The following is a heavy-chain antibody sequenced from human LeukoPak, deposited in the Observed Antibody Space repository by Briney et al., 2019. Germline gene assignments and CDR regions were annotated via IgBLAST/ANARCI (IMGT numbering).Heavy chain of an antibody. D-gene: IGHD3-22*01. V-gene: IGHV4-39*01. CDR1: GGSILDSTYY. CDR3: ARQSSGYYYGWFDP. CDR2: IFYTGNT. Sequence: PSETLSLTCTVSGGSILDSTYYWAWSRQPPGKGLDWIATIFYTGNTHYKPSLKSRVTMSVDTVKNQFSLNLNSVTAADTAVYYCARQSSGYYYGWFDPWGQGTLVTVSS. J-gene: IGHJ5*02.